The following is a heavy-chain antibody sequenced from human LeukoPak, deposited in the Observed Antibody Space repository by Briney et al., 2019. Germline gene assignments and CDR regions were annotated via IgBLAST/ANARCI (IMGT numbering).Heavy chain of an antibody. Sequence: ASVKVSCKASGGTFSTYAISWVRQAPGQGLEWMGGIIPVFEKANYAQKFQDRVTITADESTTTAYMELSSLTSEDTAIYYCARLGHCRETNCYSDFFYMDVWGKGTTVIVSS. CDR1: GGTFSTYA. V-gene: IGHV1-69*13. D-gene: IGHD2-15*01. J-gene: IGHJ6*03. CDR3: ARLGHCRETNCYSDFFYMDV. CDR2: IIPVFEKA.